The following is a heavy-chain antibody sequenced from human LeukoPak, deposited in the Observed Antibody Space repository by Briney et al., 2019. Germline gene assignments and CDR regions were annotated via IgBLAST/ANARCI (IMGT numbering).Heavy chain of an antibody. CDR2: ISSSGSYI. Sequence: GGSLRLSCAGSGFPFSSHGMNWVRQAPGKGLEWVSSISSSGSYIYYADSVKGRFTISRDNAKNSLYLQMNSLRDEDTAVYYCASDGSPYYYGSGSYSVTFDYWGQGTLVTVSS. CDR1: GFPFSSHG. J-gene: IGHJ4*02. V-gene: IGHV3-21*01. D-gene: IGHD3-10*01. CDR3: ASDGSPYYYGSGSYSVTFDY.